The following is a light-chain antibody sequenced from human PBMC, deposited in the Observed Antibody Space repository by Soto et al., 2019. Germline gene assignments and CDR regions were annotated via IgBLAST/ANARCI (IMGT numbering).Light chain of an antibody. CDR2: EVS. CDR1: SSDVGGYNS. J-gene: IGLJ1*01. V-gene: IGLV2-14*01. Sequence: QSALTQPASVSGSPGQSITISCTGTSSDVGGYNSVSWYQQHPGKAPKLMIYEVSNRPSGVSNRFSGSKSVNTASLTISGLQAEDEADYYCSSYTSSSTLYVFGTGTKLTVL. CDR3: SSYTSSSTLYV.